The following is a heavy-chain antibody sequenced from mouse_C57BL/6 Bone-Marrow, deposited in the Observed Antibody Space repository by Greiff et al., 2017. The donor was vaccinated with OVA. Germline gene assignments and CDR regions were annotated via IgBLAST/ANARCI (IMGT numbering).Heavy chain of an antibody. CDR3: ARSIYYGNLAWFAC. J-gene: IGHJ3*01. CDR2: IYPGGGYT. V-gene: IGHV1-63*01. CDR1: GYTFTNYW. Sequence: VQVVESGAELVRPGTSVKMSCKASGYTFTNYWIGWAKQRPGHGLEWIGDIYPGGGYTNYNEKFKGKATLTADKSSSTAYMQFSSLTSEDSAIYYCARSIYYGNLAWFACWGQGTLVTVSA. D-gene: IGHD2-1*01.